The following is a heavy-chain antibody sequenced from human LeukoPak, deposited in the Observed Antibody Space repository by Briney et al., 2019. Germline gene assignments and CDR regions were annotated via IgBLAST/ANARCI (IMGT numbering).Heavy chain of an antibody. CDR2: INHSGRT. D-gene: IGHD3-10*01. V-gene: IGHV4-34*01. CDR1: GGSFSDYY. CDR3: ASHHYYGPFGP. J-gene: IGHJ5*02. Sequence: PSAPLSLPCAVYGGSFSDYYWSWIRPPPGKGLEWIGGINHSGRTNYNPSLKRRVTISLHRSKNQFSLKLSYVTAAATAVYYCASHHYYGPFGPWGQGTLVTVSS.